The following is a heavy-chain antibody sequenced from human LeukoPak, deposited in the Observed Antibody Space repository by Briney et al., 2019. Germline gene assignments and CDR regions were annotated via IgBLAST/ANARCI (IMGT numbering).Heavy chain of an antibody. CDR1: GFIASSNY. CDR2: IYSGGST. J-gene: IGHJ4*02. CDR3: ATGGRSGVAFES. V-gene: IGHV3-53*01. Sequence: GGSLRLSCTASGFIASSNYMSWVRQAPGKGLEWVSLIYSGGSTYYTDSVMGRSTISRDKSNNTLYLQMNSLRAEDTAVYYCATGGRSGVAFESWGQGTLVTVSS. D-gene: IGHD2-15*01.